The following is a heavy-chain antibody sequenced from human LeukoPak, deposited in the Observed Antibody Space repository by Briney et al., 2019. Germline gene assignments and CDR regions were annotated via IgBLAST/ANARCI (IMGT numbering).Heavy chain of an antibody. CDR1: GFTFSNYA. CDR2: IISGGSAI. V-gene: IGHV3-23*01. J-gene: IGHJ6*03. D-gene: IGHD2-2*01. Sequence: GGSLRLSCAASGFTFSNYAMTWVRQAPGKGLEWVSSIISGGSAIYYAESVRGRFIMSRDDSKNMVYLQVNSLRVGDTALYYCTKGVAASRSPYCMDVWGKGTTVTVSS. CDR3: TKGVAASRSPYCMDV.